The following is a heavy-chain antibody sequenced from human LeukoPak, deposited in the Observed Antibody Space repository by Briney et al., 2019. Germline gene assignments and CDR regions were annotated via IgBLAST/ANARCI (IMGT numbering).Heavy chain of an antibody. CDR2: IIPIFGTA. J-gene: IGHJ1*01. Sequence: SVKVSCKASGGTFSSYAISWVRQAPGQGLEWMGGIIPIFGTANYAQKFQGRVTITADESTSTAYMELSSLRTEDTAVYYCARTYYYDSSGYYPKYFQHWGQGTLVTVSS. D-gene: IGHD3-22*01. CDR1: GGTFSSYA. V-gene: IGHV1-69*13. CDR3: ARTYYYDSSGYYPKYFQH.